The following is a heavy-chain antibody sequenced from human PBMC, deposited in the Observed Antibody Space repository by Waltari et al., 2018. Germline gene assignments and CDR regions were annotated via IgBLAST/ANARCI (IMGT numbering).Heavy chain of an antibody. J-gene: IGHJ6*02. V-gene: IGHV4-34*01. Sequence: QVQLQQWGAGLLKPSETLSLTCAVYGGSFSGYYWSWIRPPPGEGLEWVGEINHRGSTNYNPSLKSRVTISVDTSKNQFSLKLSSVTAADTAVYYCARVSSRRGYSGYEPYYYYGMDVWGQGTTVTVSS. CDR1: GGSFSGYY. D-gene: IGHD5-12*01. CDR2: INHRGST. CDR3: ARVSSRRGYSGYEPYYYYGMDV.